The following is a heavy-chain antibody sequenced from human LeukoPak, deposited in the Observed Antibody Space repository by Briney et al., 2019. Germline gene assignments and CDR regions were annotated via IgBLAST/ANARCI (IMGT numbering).Heavy chain of an antibody. J-gene: IGHJ6*03. V-gene: IGHV3-64*01. Sequence: GGSLRLSCAASGFTFSSYAMHWVRQAPGKGLEYVSAISSNGGSTYYANSVKGRFTISRDNSKNTLYLQMNSLRAEDTAVYYCAKDLGKWAGPPNMDVWGKGTTVTISS. CDR3: AKDLGKWAGPPNMDV. D-gene: IGHD7-27*01. CDR2: ISSNGGST. CDR1: GFTFSSYA.